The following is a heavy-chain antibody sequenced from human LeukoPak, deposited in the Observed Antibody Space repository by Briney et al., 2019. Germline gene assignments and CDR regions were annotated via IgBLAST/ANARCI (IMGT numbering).Heavy chain of an antibody. CDR2: ISSSSSTI. V-gene: IGHV3-48*01. CDR3: ARGLELADY. D-gene: IGHD1-7*01. Sequence: GGSLRLSCAASGFTFSSYGMSWVRQAPGKGLEWVSYISSSSSTIYYADSVKGRFTISRDNAKNSLYLQMNSLRAEDTAVYYCARGLELADYWGQGTLVTVSS. J-gene: IGHJ4*02. CDR1: GFTFSSYG.